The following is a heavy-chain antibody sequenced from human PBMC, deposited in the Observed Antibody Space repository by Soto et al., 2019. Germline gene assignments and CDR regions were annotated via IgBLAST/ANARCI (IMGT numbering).Heavy chain of an antibody. CDR2: INHSGST. CDR1: GECRCGCY. J-gene: IGHJ4*02. Sequence: SVARRVGGECRCGCYWCRISQPPGKGLEWIGEINHSGSTNYNPSLKSRVTISVDTSKNQYSLKLSSVTAADTAVYYCARVYSSSSGLAGDSGGLNDYWGQGTLVTVSS. CDR3: ARVYSSSSGLAGDSGGLNDY. V-gene: IGHV4-34*01. D-gene: IGHD6-6*01.